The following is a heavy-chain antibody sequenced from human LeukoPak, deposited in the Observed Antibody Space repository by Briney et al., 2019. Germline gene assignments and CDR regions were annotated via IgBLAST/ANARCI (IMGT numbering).Heavy chain of an antibody. D-gene: IGHD3-10*01. J-gene: IGHJ5*02. CDR3: ARGSTHLVRGITMGFDP. CDR1: GGSISSGGYS. V-gene: IGHV4-30-2*01. CDR2: IHHSGST. Sequence: SQTLSLTCAVSGGSISSGGYSWSWIRQPPGKGLEWIGYIHHSGSTYYNPSLKSRVTISVDRSKNQFSLKLSSVTAADTAVYYCARGSTHLVRGITMGFDPWGQGTLVTVSS.